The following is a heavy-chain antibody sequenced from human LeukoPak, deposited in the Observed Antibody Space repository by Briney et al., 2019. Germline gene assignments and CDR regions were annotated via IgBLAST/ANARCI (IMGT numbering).Heavy chain of an antibody. CDR2: IYYSGST. J-gene: IGHJ5*02. CDR3: ARRSNRFDP. V-gene: IGHV4-59*12. CDR1: GGSISSYY. Sequence: PSETLSLTCTVSGGSISSYYWSWIRQPPGKGLEWIGYIYYSGSTNYNPSLKSRVTISVDTSKNQFSLKLSSVTAADTAVYYCARRSNRFDPWGQGTLVTVSS.